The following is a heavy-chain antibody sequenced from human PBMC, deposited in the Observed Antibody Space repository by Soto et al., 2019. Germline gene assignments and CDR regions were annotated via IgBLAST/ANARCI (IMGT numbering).Heavy chain of an antibody. D-gene: IGHD2-15*01. Sequence: LETLSLTCSVSGASVSSDSYRWSWIRQPPGKGLEWIGYFSDRGDSNYHPSLKSRVTISVDTSKNQFSLKLSSVTAADTAVYYCARRYGGTFDYWGQGTLVTVSS. CDR1: GASVSSDSYR. J-gene: IGHJ4*02. V-gene: IGHV4-61*01. CDR3: ARRYGGTFDY. CDR2: FSDRGDS.